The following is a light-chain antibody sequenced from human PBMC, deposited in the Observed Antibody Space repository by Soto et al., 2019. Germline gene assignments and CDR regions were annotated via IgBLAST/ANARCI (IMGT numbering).Light chain of an antibody. J-gene: IGKJ5*01. Sequence: EVVMTQSPATLSVSPGESVTLSCRASQTVYNNYLAWYQQKPGQAPRLLIYAVSARATGIPARFSGSGFGTEFTLTIIGLQSEDFAVYYCQQHTNWPITFGQGTRLEIK. CDR3: QQHTNWPIT. CDR2: AVS. CDR1: QTVYNN. V-gene: IGKV3-15*01.